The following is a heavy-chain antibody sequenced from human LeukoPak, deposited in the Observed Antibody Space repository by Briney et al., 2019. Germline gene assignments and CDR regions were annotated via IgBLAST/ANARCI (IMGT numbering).Heavy chain of an antibody. CDR1: GYTFTRYY. J-gene: IGHJ3*02. Sequence: ASVKVSCKASGYTFTRYYMHWVRQAPGQGLEWMGIINPNGGSTNYAQKLQGRVTMTRGTSTSTVYMELSSLRSEDTAVYYCAREQGHCSGGSCPNDAFDIWGQGTMVTVSS. D-gene: IGHD2-15*01. CDR2: INPNGGST. CDR3: AREQGHCSGGSCPNDAFDI. V-gene: IGHV1-46*04.